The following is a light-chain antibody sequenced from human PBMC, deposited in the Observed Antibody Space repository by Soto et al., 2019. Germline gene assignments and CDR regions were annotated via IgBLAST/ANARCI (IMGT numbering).Light chain of an antibody. CDR2: AAS. V-gene: IGKV1-12*01. CDR3: QQPKSLPRT. J-gene: IGKJ4*01. Sequence: IHMTQSASSVSASVGDRVTITCRASQDISNWLAWYQQKPGKAPKLLIYAASTLESGVPSRFSGSGSGTDFNLTISSLQTEDFATYYCQQPKSLPRTFGGGTKVDIK. CDR1: QDISNW.